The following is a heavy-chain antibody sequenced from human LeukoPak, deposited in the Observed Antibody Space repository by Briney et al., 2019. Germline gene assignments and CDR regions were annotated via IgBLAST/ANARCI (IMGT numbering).Heavy chain of an antibody. J-gene: IGHJ4*02. D-gene: IGHD5-12*01. V-gene: IGHV4-59*01. CDR1: GGSITSYY. Sequence: SATLSLSCTVSGGSITSYYRSWIRQPPGQGLEWIGYIYYSGSTNYNPPLKSRGAISIGASKNQFSLKLISVTAADTAVYYCARVARYSGYAEFDYWGQGTLVTVSS. CDR2: IYYSGST. CDR3: ARVARYSGYAEFDY.